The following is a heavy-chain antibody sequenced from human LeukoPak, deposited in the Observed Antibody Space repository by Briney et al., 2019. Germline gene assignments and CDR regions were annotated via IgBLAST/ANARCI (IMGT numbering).Heavy chain of an antibody. CDR3: ARATWIQSSGLYYGSGSYHKRNWFDP. CDR2: INHSGST. Sequence: SETLSLTCAVYGGSFSGYYWSWIRQPPGKGLEWIGEINHSGSTNYNPSLKSRVTTSVDTSKNQFSLKLSSVTAADTAVYYCARATWIQSSGLYYGSGSYHKRNWFDPWGQGTLVTVSS. D-gene: IGHD3-10*01. V-gene: IGHV4-34*01. CDR1: GGSFSGYY. J-gene: IGHJ5*02.